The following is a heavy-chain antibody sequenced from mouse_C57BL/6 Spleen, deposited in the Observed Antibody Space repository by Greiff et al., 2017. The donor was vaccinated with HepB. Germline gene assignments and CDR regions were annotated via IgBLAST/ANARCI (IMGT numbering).Heavy chain of an antibody. CDR3: AGGGDYGYPDY. D-gene: IGHD2-2*01. CDR2: IYPGDGDT. Sequence: QVQLQQSGAELVKPGASVKISCKASGYAFSSYWMNWVKQRPGKGLEWIGQIYPGDGDTNYNGKFKGKATLTADKSSSTAYMQLSSLTSEDSAVYFCAGGGDYGYPDYWGQGTTLTVSS. J-gene: IGHJ2*01. CDR1: GYAFSSYW. V-gene: IGHV1-80*01.